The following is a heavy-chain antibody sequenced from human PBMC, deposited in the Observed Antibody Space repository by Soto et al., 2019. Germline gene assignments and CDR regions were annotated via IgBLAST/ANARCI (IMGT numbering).Heavy chain of an antibody. CDR3: ARVPDY. CDR2: INHSGST. Sequence: SETLSLTCTVSGGSISSNGCYWGWIRQPPGKGLEWIGEINHSGSTNYNPSLKSRVTISVDTSKNQFSLKLSSVTAADTAVYYCARVPDYWGQGTLVTVSS. J-gene: IGHJ4*02. CDR1: GGSISSNGCY. V-gene: IGHV4-39*07.